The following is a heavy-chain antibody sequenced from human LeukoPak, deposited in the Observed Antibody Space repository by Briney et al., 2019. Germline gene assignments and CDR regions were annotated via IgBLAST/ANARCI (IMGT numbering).Heavy chain of an antibody. V-gene: IGHV4-59*11. D-gene: IGHD1-7*01. CDR1: GGSINGHY. J-gene: IGHJ4*02. CDR2: IYSSGIT. Sequence: SETLSLTCTVSGGSINGHYCNWIRQPPGKGLEWIGYIYSSGITNYNASLKSRVTISVDTSKNQFSLKLSSVTAADTAVYYCARGRRNWNSHPYFDYWGQGTLVTVSS. CDR3: ARGRRNWNSHPYFDY.